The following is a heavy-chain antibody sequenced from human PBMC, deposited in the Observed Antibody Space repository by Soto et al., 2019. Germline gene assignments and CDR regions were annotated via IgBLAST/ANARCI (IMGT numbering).Heavy chain of an antibody. CDR3: ARHHGPTTSENWFDP. CDR1: GYTFFTYD. Sequence: SSVKVSCKASGYTFFTYDISWVRQAPGQGLEWMGWISTYSGDTKYAQKFQGRVTMTTDTSTTTAYLELRSLRSDDTAVYYCARHHGPTTSENWFDPWGQGTLVTVSS. D-gene: IGHD5-12*01. CDR2: ISTYSGDT. J-gene: IGHJ5*02. V-gene: IGHV1-18*01.